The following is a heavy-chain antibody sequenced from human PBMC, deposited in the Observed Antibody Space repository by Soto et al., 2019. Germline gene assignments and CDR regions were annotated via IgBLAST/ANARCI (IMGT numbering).Heavy chain of an antibody. D-gene: IGHD3-22*01. CDR2: IIPIFGTA. V-gene: IGHV1-69*13. Sequence: SVKVSCKASGGTFSSYASSWVRQAPGQGLEWMGGIIPIFGTANYAQKFQGRVTITADESTSTAYMELSSLRSEDTAVYYCAREEYDSSGYYGTHLRQLNYGMDVWGQGTTVTVSS. CDR3: AREEYDSSGYYGTHLRQLNYGMDV. CDR1: GGTFSSYA. J-gene: IGHJ6*02.